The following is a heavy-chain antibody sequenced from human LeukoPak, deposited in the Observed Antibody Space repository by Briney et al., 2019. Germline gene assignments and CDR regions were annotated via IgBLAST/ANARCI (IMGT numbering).Heavy chain of an antibody. D-gene: IGHD1-14*01. CDR1: GGSISSGGYY. CDR3: ARQRYKGFDP. CDR2: IYYSGST. Sequence: KPSQTLSLTCTVSGGSISSGGYYWSWIRQPPGKGLEWIGYIYYSGSTNYNPSLKSRVTISVDTSKNQFSLKLSSVTAADTAVYYCARQRYKGFDPWGQGTLVTVSS. J-gene: IGHJ5*02. V-gene: IGHV4-61*08.